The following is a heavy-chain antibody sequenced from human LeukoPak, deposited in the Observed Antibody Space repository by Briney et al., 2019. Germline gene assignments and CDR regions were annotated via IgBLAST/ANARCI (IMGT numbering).Heavy chain of an antibody. CDR2: IYYSGST. D-gene: IGHD6-13*01. CDR3: ARRGSSWYRKGWFDP. V-gene: IGHV4-59*12. CDR1: GGSISSYY. J-gene: IGHJ5*02. Sequence: SETLSLTCTVSGGSISSYYWSWIRQPPGKGLEWIGYIYYSGSTNYNPSLKSRVTISVDTSKNQFSLKLSSVTAADTAVYYCARRGSSWYRKGWFDPWGQGTLVTVSS.